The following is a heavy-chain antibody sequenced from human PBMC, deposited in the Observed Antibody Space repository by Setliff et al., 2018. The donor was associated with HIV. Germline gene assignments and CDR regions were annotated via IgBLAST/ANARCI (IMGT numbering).Heavy chain of an antibody. D-gene: IGHD3-9*01. Sequence: PSETLSLTCTVSGGSINSGCYSWTWVRHVQGKGLEWIGFVFYTGATYSSPSLKSRITMSVDTSRNQFSLKVNSVTAADTAVYYCARGIRDSCEGSPYYSYRYMDVWGTGTTVTVSS. CDR2: VFYTGAT. CDR1: GGSINSGCYS. J-gene: IGHJ6*03. CDR3: ARGIRDSCEGSPYYSYRYMDV. V-gene: IGHV4-31*03.